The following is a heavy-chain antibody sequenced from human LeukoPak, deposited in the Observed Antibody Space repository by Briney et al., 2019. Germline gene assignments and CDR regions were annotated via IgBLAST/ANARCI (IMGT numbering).Heavy chain of an antibody. J-gene: IGHJ4*02. CDR1: GFTFSSYE. CDR3: AKWDTAMENDY. CDR2: ISGSGGST. V-gene: IGHV3-23*01. Sequence: GGSLGLSCAASGFTFSSYEMNWVRQAPGKGLEWVSAISGSGGSTYYADSVKGRFTISRDNSKNTLYLQMNSLRAEDTAVYYCAKWDTAMENDYWGQGTLVTVSS. D-gene: IGHD5-18*01.